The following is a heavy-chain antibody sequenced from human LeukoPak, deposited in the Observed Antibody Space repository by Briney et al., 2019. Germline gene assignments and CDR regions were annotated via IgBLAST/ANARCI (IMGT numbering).Heavy chain of an antibody. CDR2: INHSGST. D-gene: IGHD6-13*01. V-gene: IGHV4-34*01. CDR1: GGSFSGYY. CDR3: ARARSSWYPGKDHFIHYYYYMTS. J-gene: IGHJ6*03. Sequence: SETLSLTCAVYGGSFSGYYWSWVRQPPGKGLEWIGEINHSGSTNYNPSLKSRVTISVDTSKNQFSLKLSSVTAADTAVYYCARARSSWYPGKDHFIHYYYYMTSGAKGPRSPSP.